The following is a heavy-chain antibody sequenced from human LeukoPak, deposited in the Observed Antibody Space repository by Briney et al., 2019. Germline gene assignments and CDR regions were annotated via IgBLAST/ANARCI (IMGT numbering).Heavy chain of an antibody. D-gene: IGHD1-1*01. V-gene: IGHV1-2*02. CDR2: INPNSGAT. CDR1: GYTFTSYG. J-gene: IGHJ4*02. CDR3: ARGPTTGTDY. Sequence: ASVKVSCKASGYTFTSYGISWVRQAPGQGLEWMGWINPNSGATKYAQQFQGRVTMTRDTSISTAYMELSSLRSDDTAVYYCARGPTTGTDYWGQGTLVTVSS.